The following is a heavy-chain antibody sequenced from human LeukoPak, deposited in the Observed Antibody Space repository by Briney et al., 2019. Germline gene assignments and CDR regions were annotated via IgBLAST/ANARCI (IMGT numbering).Heavy chain of an antibody. J-gene: IGHJ6*03. V-gene: IGHV4-31*03. CDR1: GGSISIGGYY. CDR3: ARVRVTTYYYYYMDV. CDR2: TYYSGST. D-gene: IGHD4-11*01. Sequence: SQTLSLTCTVSGGSISIGGYYWSWIRQHPGKGLEWIGYTYYSGSTYYNPSLKSRVTISVDTSKNQFSLKLSSVTAADTAAYYCARVRVTTYYYYYMDVWGKGTTVTVSS.